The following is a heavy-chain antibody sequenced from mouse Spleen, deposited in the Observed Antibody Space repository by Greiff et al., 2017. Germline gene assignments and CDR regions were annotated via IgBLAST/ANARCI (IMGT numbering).Heavy chain of an antibody. V-gene: IGHV1-50*01. J-gene: IGHJ3*01. CDR1: GYTFTSYW. D-gene: IGHD2-14*01. CDR2: IDPSDSYT. Sequence: QVQLQQSGAELVKPGASVKLSCKASGYTFTSYWMQWVKQRPGQGLEWIGEIDPSDSYTNYNQKFKGKATLTVDTSSSTAYMQLSSLTSEDSAVYYCARDRSFAYWGQGTLVTVSA. CDR3: ARDRSFAY.